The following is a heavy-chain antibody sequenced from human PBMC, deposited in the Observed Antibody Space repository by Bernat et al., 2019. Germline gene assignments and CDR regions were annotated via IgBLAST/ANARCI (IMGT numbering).Heavy chain of an antibody. J-gene: IGHJ3*02. D-gene: IGHD3-16*02. V-gene: IGHV4-34*02. CDR2: INHSGST. CDR3: ARGPLIMITFGGVIVDDFDI. Sequence: QVQLQQWGAGLLKPSETLSLTCAVYDGSFSGYYWSWIRQPPGKGLEWIGEINHSGSTNYNPSLKSRVTISLDTSKTQFSLKLSSVTAADTAVYYCARGPLIMITFGGVIVDDFDIWGQGTKVTVPS. CDR1: DGSFSGYY.